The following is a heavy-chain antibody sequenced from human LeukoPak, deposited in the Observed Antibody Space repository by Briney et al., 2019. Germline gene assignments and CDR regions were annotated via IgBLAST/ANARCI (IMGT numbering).Heavy chain of an antibody. J-gene: IGHJ3*02. V-gene: IGHV1-46*01. CDR2: INPSGGST. CDR1: GYTFTSYY. D-gene: IGHD6-19*01. Sequence: GASVKVSCKASGYTFTSYYMHWVRQAPGRGLEWMGIINPSGGSTSYAQKFQGRVTMTRDMSISTAYMELSRLRSDDTAVYYCARDLGRNRAVAGHDAFDIWGQGTMVTVSS. CDR3: ARDLGRNRAVAGHDAFDI.